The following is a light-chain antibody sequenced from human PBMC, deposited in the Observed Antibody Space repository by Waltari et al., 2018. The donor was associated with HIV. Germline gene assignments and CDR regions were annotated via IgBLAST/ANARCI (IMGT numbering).Light chain of an antibody. CDR3: QQTHTTPHT. CDR2: ASS. Sequence: DIQMTQSPSSLSASVGDGVTITCRASQNVSTYLNWYQQKPGKAPKLVIYASSGLQSGVPSSFRGSGSGTDFTLTISSLQSEEFATDYCQQTHTTPHTCGQGTKLQIK. J-gene: IGKJ2*01. CDR1: QNVSTY. V-gene: IGKV1-39*01.